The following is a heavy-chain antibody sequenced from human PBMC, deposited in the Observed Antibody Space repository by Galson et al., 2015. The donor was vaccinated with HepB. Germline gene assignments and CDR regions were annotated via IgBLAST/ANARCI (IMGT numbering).Heavy chain of an antibody. CDR1: GYTFTGYY. CDR3: ARDVVRGVIIRRRWFDP. J-gene: IGHJ5*02. D-gene: IGHD3-10*01. V-gene: IGHV1-2*02. Sequence: SVKVSCKASGYTFTGYYMHWVRQAPGQGLEWMGWINPNSGGTNYAQKFQGRVTMTRDTSISTAYMELSRLRSDDTAVYYCARDVVRGVIIRRRWFDPWGQGALVTVSS. CDR2: INPNSGGT.